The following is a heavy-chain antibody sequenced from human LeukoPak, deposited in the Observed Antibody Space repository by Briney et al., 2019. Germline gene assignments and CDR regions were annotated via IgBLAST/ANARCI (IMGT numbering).Heavy chain of an antibody. CDR3: ARVYGGNSDDAFDI. CDR1: GFTFSGYS. J-gene: IGHJ3*02. D-gene: IGHD4-23*01. Sequence: GGSLRLSCAASGFTFSGYSMNWVRQAPGKGLEWVSSITSSSSYIFYADSVKGRFTISRDNAKKSLYLQMNSLRAEDTAVYYCARVYGGNSDDAFDIWGQGTMVTVSS. CDR2: ITSSSSYI. V-gene: IGHV3-21*01.